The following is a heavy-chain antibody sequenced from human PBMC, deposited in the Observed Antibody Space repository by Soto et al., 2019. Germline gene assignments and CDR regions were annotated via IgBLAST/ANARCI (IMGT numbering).Heavy chain of an antibody. D-gene: IGHD3-10*01. V-gene: IGHV3-30-3*01. CDR3: ARDIEDYYGSGSYPSGIDY. CDR1: GFTFSSFA. Sequence: QVQLVESGGGVVQPGRSLRLSCAASGFTFSSFAFHWVRQAPGKGLEWVAVISYDGSNKYYADSVKGRFTISRDNSKNPLYLQMNSLRAEDTAVYYCARDIEDYYGSGSYPSGIDYWGQGTLVTVSS. CDR2: ISYDGSNK. J-gene: IGHJ4*02.